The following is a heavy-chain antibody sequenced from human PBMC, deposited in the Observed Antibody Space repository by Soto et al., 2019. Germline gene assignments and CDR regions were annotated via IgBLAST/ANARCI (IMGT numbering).Heavy chain of an antibody. Sequence: SVKVSCKASGGTFSSYAISWVRQAPGQGLEWMGGIIPIFGTASYAQKFQGRVTITADESTSTAYMELSSLRSEDTAVYYCARPGYDILTGYSDYYYFDYWGQGTLVTVSS. V-gene: IGHV1-69*13. CDR2: IIPIFGTA. CDR1: GGTFSSYA. CDR3: ARPGYDILTGYSDYYYFDY. D-gene: IGHD3-9*01. J-gene: IGHJ4*02.